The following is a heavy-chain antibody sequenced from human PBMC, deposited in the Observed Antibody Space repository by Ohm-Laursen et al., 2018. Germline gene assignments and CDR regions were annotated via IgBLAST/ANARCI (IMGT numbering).Heavy chain of an antibody. CDR2: LWYDGSNK. D-gene: IGHD3-3*01. J-gene: IGHJ3*01. CDR1: GFNFGAHN. CDR3: ARDRTVYGVGNGLDALDV. V-gene: IGHV3-33*01. Sequence: SPRLSCAASGFNFGAHNMDWVRQAPGKGLEWVSLLWYDGSNKLYAESVKGRFTISRDTSKKTLYLQMSALSAEDTAVYYCARDRTVYGVGNGLDALDVWGQGTMVTVSS.